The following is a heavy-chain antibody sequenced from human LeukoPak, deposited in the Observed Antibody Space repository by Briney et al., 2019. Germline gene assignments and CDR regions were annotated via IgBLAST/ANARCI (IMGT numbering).Heavy chain of an antibody. J-gene: IGHJ4*02. D-gene: IGHD3-10*01. CDR2: IYYSGSGST. Sequence: SETLSLTCTVSGGPISNSYWSWIRQPPGKGLEWIGYIYYSGSGSTNYNPSLKSRVTISVDTSKNHFSLKLSSVTAADTAVYYCARLRPSGMGGGFDYWGQETLVTVSS. CDR3: ARLRPSGMGGGFDY. V-gene: IGHV4-59*01. CDR1: GGPISNSY.